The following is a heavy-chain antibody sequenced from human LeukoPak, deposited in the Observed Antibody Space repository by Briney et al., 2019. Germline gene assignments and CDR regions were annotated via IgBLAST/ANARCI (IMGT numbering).Heavy chain of an antibody. J-gene: IGHJ6*03. Sequence: GGSLRLSCAASGFTFSSYSMNWVRQAPGKGLEWVSSISSSSSYIYYADSVKGRFTISRDNAKNSLYLQMNSLRAEDTAVYYCARDGQCSSTSCYGYMDVWGKGTTVTISS. CDR1: GFTFSSYS. CDR3: ARDGQCSSTSCYGYMDV. CDR2: ISSSSSYI. V-gene: IGHV3-21*01. D-gene: IGHD2-2*01.